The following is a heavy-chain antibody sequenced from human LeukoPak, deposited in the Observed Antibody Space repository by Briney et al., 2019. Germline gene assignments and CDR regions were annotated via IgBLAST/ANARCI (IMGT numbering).Heavy chain of an antibody. J-gene: IGHJ4*02. V-gene: IGHV4-59*11. Sequence: SGTLSLTCTASGGSINSHYWSWIRQPPGKGLEWIGYVFYPGSTNYNPSLKSRVTMSLDTSRDQFSLRLTSVTAADTAIYYCASRPADSTWYGVFDYWSQGTLVTVSS. D-gene: IGHD6-13*01. CDR2: VFYPGST. CDR1: GGSINSHY. CDR3: ASRPADSTWYGVFDY.